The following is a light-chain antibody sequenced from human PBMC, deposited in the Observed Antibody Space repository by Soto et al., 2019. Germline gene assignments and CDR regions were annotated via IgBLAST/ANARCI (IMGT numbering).Light chain of an antibody. V-gene: IGLV2-14*01. CDR1: SSDVGGYNY. CDR3: SSYTSSSTLV. CDR2: DVS. Sequence: QSVLTQPASVSGSPGQSITLSCTGNSSDVGGYNYVSWYQQPPGTAPKLMLYDVSYRHAGVSNRFSGSKSGNTASLTISGLQAGDEADYYCSSYTSSSTLVFGTGTKVPVL. J-gene: IGLJ1*01.